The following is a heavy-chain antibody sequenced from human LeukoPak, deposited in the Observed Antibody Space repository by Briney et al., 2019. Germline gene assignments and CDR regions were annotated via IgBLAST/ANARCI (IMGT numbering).Heavy chain of an antibody. CDR2: INPNSGAT. J-gene: IGHJ4*02. CDR3: ARWGSSSGLDY. Sequence: ASVKVSCKASGYTFTKNYMHWVRQAPGQGLEWMGWINPNSGATNYAQKFQGRVTMTRDTSISTGYMELSRLTSDDTAVYYCARWGSSSGLDYWGQGTLVTISS. CDR1: GYTFTKNY. V-gene: IGHV1-2*02. D-gene: IGHD6-6*01.